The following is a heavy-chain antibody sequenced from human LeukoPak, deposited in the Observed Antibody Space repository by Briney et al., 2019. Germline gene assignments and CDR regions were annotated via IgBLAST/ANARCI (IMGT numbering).Heavy chain of an antibody. Sequence: GGSLRLSCAASGFTFSSYWMSWVRQAPGKGLEWVANIKQDGSEKYYVDSVKGRFTISRDNAKNSLYLQMNSLRAEDTAVYYCARTPTGYDILTGYQPPYYMDVWGKGTTVTISS. CDR2: IKQDGSEK. D-gene: IGHD3-9*01. J-gene: IGHJ6*03. CDR3: ARTPTGYDILTGYQPPYYMDV. CDR1: GFTFSSYW. V-gene: IGHV3-7*01.